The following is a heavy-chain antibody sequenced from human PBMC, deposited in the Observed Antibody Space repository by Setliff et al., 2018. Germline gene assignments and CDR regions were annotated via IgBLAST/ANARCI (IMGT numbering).Heavy chain of an antibody. D-gene: IGHD1-7*01. CDR1: GFTFTDYA. J-gene: IGHJ4*02. CDR3: AKPRVELRWGFES. CDR2: IYSGDRST. V-gene: IGHV3-23*03. Sequence: VGSLRLSCAASGFTFTDYAMSWVRQAPGKGLEWVSTIYSGDRSTFYTDSVKGRFIIYRDSSKNTLYMQMNSLRAEDTAVYYCAKPRVELRWGFESWGQGTLVTVS.